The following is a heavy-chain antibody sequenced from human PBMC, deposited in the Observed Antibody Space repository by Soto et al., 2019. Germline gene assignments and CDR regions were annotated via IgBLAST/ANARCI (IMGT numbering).Heavy chain of an antibody. CDR3: TRAPAYSSGWPFDY. Sequence: QTLSLTCGISGDSVSSNSAAWNWIRQSPSRGLEWLGRTYYRSKWYNDYAVSVKSRITINPDTSKNQFSLQLSSVTPEDTAVYYCTRAPAYSSGWPFDYWGQGTLVTVSS. V-gene: IGHV6-1*01. CDR1: GDSVSSNSAA. CDR2: TYYRSKWYN. J-gene: IGHJ4*02. D-gene: IGHD6-19*01.